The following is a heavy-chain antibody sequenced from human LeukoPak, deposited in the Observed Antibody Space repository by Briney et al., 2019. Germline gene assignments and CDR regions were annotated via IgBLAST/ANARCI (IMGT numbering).Heavy chain of an antibody. CDR2: INAGGTT. CDR1: GFTFSNFA. J-gene: IGHJ4*02. CDR3: AKDRILSN. Sequence: GGSLRLSCAASGFTFSNFAVSWVRQAPGKGLEWVSGINAGGTTYYADSVKGRFTISRDNSKNTLFLQMNRLRAEDTALYYCAKDRILSNWGQGTLVTVSS. D-gene: IGHD2-15*01. V-gene: IGHV3-23*01.